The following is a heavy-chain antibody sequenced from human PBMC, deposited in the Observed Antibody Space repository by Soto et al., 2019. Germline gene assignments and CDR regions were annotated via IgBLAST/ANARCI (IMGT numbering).Heavy chain of an antibody. CDR3: TRSIVSVGVIGGFDY. CDR2: IIPMFDTP. J-gene: IGHJ4*02. V-gene: IGHV1-69*01. CDR1: GGTFNTYA. D-gene: IGHD3-16*02. Sequence: QVQLVQSETEVKKPGSAVKVSCKASGGTFNTYAMNWVRQAPGQGLEWMGGIIPMFDTPRYAQKLQGRVTITVDESTTTAYMELSSLRSDYTAVCYWTRSIVSVGVIGGFDYLGEGTLVTVSS.